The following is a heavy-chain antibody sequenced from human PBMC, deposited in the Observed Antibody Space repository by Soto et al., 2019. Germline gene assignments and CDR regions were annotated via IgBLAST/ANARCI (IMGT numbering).Heavy chain of an antibody. CDR3: ARDSPRITIFLCFDP. D-gene: IGHD3-3*01. V-gene: IGHV1-18*04. J-gene: IGHJ5*02. Sequence: ASVKVSCKASGYTFTSYGISWVRQAPGQGLEWMGWISAYNGNTNYAQKLQGRVTMTTDTSTSTAYMELRSLRSDDTAVYYCARDSPRITIFLCFDPWGQGTLVTVSS. CDR1: GYTFTSYG. CDR2: ISAYNGNT.